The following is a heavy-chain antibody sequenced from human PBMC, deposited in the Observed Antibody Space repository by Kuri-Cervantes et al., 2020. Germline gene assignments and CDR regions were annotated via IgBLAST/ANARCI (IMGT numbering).Heavy chain of an antibody. CDR1: GGSISSYY. V-gene: IGHV4-34*01. Sequence: GSLRLSCTVSGGSISSYYWSWIRQPPGKGLEWIGEINHSGSTNYNPSLKSRVTISVDTSKNQFSLKLSSVTAADTAVYYCARGSSTSCYSYWGQGTLVTVSS. D-gene: IGHD2-2*01. CDR3: ARGSSTSCYSY. CDR2: INHSGST. J-gene: IGHJ4*02.